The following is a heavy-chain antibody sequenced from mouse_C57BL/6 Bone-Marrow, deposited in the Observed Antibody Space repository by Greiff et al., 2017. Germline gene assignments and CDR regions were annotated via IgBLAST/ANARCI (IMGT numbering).Heavy chain of an antibody. CDR1: GFTFSSYA. J-gene: IGHJ3*01. D-gene: IGHD1-1*01. Sequence: EVQRVESGGGLVKPGGSLKLSCAASGFTFSSYAMSWVRQTPEKSLEWVATISDGGGSTYYPDNVKGRFTISRDNAKNNMYMQMNNLKSEDTAVYYCARGPIYYCSSSYGGFAYWGQGTLVTVSA. CDR2: ISDGGGST. CDR3: ARGPIYYCSSSYGGFAY. V-gene: IGHV5-4*01.